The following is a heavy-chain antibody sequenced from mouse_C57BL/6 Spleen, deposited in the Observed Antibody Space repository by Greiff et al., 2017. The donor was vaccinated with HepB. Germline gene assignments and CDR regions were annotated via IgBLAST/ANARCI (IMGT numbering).Heavy chain of an antibody. CDR2: IYPGDGDT. J-gene: IGHJ4*01. D-gene: IGHD2-3*01. V-gene: IGHV1-82*01. CDR3: ARDGYYGGGAMDY. CDR1: GYAFSSSW. Sequence: QVQLQQSGPELVKPGASVKISCKASGYAFSSSWMNWVRQRPGKGLEWIGRIYPGDGDTNYNGKFKGKATLTADKSSSTAYMQLSSLTSEDSAVYFCARDGYYGGGAMDYWGQGTSVTVSS.